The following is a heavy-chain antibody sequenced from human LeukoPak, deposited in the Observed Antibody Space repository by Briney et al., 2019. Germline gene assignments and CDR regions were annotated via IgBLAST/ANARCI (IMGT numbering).Heavy chain of an antibody. V-gene: IGHV1-8*03. CDR2: MNPNSGNT. Sequence: GASVKVSCKASGYTFTSYDINWVRQATGQGLEWMGWMNPNSGNTGYAQKFQGRVTITRNTSISTAYMELSSLRSEDTAVYYCARGVYGFWDYYYYYYYMDVWGKGTTVTVSS. CDR3: ARGVYGFWDYYYYYYYMDV. D-gene: IGHD3-3*01. J-gene: IGHJ6*03. CDR1: GYTFTSYD.